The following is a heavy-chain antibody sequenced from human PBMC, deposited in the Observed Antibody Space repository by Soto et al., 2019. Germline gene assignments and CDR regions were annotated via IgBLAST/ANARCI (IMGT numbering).Heavy chain of an antibody. CDR1: GGSISSYY. CDR3: ARGGPNCSSTSCYQDY. V-gene: IGHV4-59*01. D-gene: IGHD2-2*01. Sequence: ETLSLTCTVSGGSISSYYWSWIRQPPGKGPEWIGYIYYSGSTNYNPSLKSRVTISVDTSKNQFSLKLSSVTAADTAVYYCARGGPNCSSTSCYQDYWGQGTLVTVSS. CDR2: IYYSGST. J-gene: IGHJ4*02.